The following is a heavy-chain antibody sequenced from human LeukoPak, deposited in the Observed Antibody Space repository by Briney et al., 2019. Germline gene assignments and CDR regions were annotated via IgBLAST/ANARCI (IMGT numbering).Heavy chain of an antibody. V-gene: IGHV4-39*07. D-gene: IGHD3-10*01. CDR3: ARIRGVHDAFDI. CDR1: GGSISSSSYY. J-gene: IGHJ3*02. Sequence: SETLSLTCTVSGGSISSSSYYWGWIRQPPGKGLEWIGSIYYSGSTYYNPSLKSRVTISVDTSKNQFSLKLSSVTAADTAVYYCARIRGVHDAFDIWGQGTMVTVSS. CDR2: IYYSGST.